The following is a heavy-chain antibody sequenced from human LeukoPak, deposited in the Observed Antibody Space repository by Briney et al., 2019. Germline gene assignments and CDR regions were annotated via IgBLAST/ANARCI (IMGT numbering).Heavy chain of an antibody. CDR2: IIPIFGTA. CDR3: ARRASVGRVRRGTMVRGVTSSDYYYYYMDV. CDR1: GYTFTSYG. V-gene: IGHV1-69*13. D-gene: IGHD3-10*01. Sequence: SVKVSCKASGYTFTSYGITWVRQAPGQGLEWVGGIIPIFGTANYAQKFQGRVTITADESTSTFYMELSSLRSDDTAVYYCARRASVGRVRRGTMVRGVTSSDYYYYYMDVWGKGTTVTISS. J-gene: IGHJ6*03.